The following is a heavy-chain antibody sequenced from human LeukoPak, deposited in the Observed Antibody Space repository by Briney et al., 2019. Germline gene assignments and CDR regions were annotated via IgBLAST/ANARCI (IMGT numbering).Heavy chain of an antibody. CDR2: IYYSGST. CDR1: GGSISSGDYY. Sequence: SETLSLTCTVSGGSISSGDYYWSWIRQPPGKGLEWIGYIYYSGSTYYNPSLKSRVTISVDTSKNQFSLKLSSVTAADTAVYYCARDHGYCSGGSCYLVYYGMDVWGQGTTVTVSS. J-gene: IGHJ6*02. D-gene: IGHD2-15*01. V-gene: IGHV4-30-4*01. CDR3: ARDHGYCSGGSCYLVYYGMDV.